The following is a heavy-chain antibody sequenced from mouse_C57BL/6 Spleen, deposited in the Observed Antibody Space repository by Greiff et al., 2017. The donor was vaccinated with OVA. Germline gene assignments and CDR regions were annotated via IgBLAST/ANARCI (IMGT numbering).Heavy chain of an antibody. J-gene: IGHJ4*01. CDR2: IHPNSGST. CDR3: ARITTGAMDY. D-gene: IGHD1-1*01. Sequence: QVQLQQPGAELVQPGASVKLSCKASGYTFTSYWMHWVKQTPGQGLEWIGMIHPNSGSTNYNEKFKSKATLTVDKSSSTAYMQLSSLTSEDAAVYYCARITTGAMDYWGQGTSVTVSS. CDR1: GYTFTSYW. V-gene: IGHV1-64*01.